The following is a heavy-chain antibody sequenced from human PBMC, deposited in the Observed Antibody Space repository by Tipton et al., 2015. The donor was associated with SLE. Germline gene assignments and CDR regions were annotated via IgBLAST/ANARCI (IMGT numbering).Heavy chain of an antibody. J-gene: IGHJ6*02. V-gene: IGHV4-59*01. D-gene: IGHD6-6*01. CDR1: GGSISSYY. CDR3: ARGRGSSSMGPYGMDV. CDR2: IYYSGST. Sequence: TLSLTCTVSGGSISSYYWSWIRQPPGKGLEWIGYIYYSGSTNYKPSLKSRVTISVDTSKNQFSLKLSSVTAADTAVYYCARGRGSSSMGPYGMDVWGQGTTVTVSS.